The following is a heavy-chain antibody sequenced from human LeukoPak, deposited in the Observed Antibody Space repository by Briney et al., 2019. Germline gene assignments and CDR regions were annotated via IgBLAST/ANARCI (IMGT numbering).Heavy chain of an antibody. CDR3: ARAVKYYYDSSGYTNVDY. CDR2: INHSGST. Sequence: SETLSLTCAVYGGSFSGYYWSWIRQPPEKGLEWIGEINHSGSTNYNPSLKSRVTISVDTSKNQFSLKLSSVTAADTAVYYCARAVKYYYDSSGYTNVDYWGQGTLVTVSS. V-gene: IGHV4-34*01. D-gene: IGHD3-22*01. CDR1: GGSFSGYY. J-gene: IGHJ4*02.